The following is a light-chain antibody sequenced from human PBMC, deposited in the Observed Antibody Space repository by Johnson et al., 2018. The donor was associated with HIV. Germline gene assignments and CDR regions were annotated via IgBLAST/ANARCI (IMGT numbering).Light chain of an antibody. V-gene: IGLV1-51*02. CDR2: EDN. Sequence: QPVLTQPPSVSAAPGQRVNISCSGNISNIESYFVSWYQQLPGAAPTLLIYEDNKRPSGIPDRFSGSKSGTSATLAITGLQTGDEADYYCGAWDSSLSAYVFGTGTQVTVL. CDR3: GAWDSSLSAYV. J-gene: IGLJ1*01. CDR1: ISNIESYF.